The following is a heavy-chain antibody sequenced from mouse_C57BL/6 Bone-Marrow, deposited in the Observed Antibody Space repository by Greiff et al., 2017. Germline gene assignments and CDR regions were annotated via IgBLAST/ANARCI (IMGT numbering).Heavy chain of an antibody. CDR2: IDPETGGT. J-gene: IGHJ4*01. CDR3: TREGYDYDGGYYAMDY. CDR1: GYTFTDYE. D-gene: IGHD2-4*01. V-gene: IGHV1-15*01. Sequence: QVQLQQSGAELVRPGASVTLSCKASGYTFTDYEMHWVKQTPVHGLEWIGAIDPETGGTASNQKFKGKAILTADKSSSTAYMELRSLTSEDSAVYYCTREGYDYDGGYYAMDYWGQGTSVTVSS.